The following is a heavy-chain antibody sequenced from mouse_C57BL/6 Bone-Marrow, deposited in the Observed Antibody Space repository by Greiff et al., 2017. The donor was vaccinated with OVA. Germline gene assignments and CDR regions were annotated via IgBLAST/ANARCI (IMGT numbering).Heavy chain of an antibody. CDR3: ARNYDGYYDYYAMDY. CDR2: IWSGGST. J-gene: IGHJ4*01. Sequence: VQLVESGPGLVQPSQSLSITCTVSGFSLTSYGVHWVRQSPGKGLEWLGVIWSGGSTDYNAAFISRLSISKDNSKSQVFFKMNSLQADDTAIYYCARNYDGYYDYYAMDYWGQGTSVTVSS. D-gene: IGHD2-3*01. V-gene: IGHV2-2*01. CDR1: GFSLTSYG.